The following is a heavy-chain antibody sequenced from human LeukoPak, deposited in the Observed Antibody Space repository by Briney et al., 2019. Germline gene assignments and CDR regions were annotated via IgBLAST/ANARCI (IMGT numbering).Heavy chain of an antibody. J-gene: IGHJ5*02. Sequence: SVKDSCKASGYTFPSYDLNWVRQATRQAVEWMGWMNPTSGNRGNAHKFQRRDTINRDTYISTAYMELSSLRSEDRAVYYCARGSRFGENWFDPWGQGTLVTVSS. CDR2: MNPTSGNR. D-gene: IGHD3-10*01. CDR1: GYTFPSYD. V-gene: IGHV1-8*01. CDR3: ARGSRFGENWFDP.